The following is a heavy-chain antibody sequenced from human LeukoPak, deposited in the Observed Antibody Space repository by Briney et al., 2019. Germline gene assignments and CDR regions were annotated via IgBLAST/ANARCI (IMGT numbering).Heavy chain of an antibody. CDR1: GFTFSTYS. Sequence: PGGSLRLSCAASGFTFSTYSMNWVRQAPGKGLEWLSSISSNSRTMYYADSVKGRFTISRDNAKNTLYLQMNNLRAEDTAVYFCARLWDSSSSRHFDYWGQGTLVTVSS. D-gene: IGHD6-6*01. CDR2: ISSNSRTM. V-gene: IGHV3-48*04. CDR3: ARLWDSSSSRHFDY. J-gene: IGHJ4*02.